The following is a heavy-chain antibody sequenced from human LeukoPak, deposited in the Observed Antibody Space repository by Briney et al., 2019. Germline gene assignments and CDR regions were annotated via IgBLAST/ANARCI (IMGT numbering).Heavy chain of an antibody. D-gene: IGHD3-3*01. CDR2: IYTSGST. CDR3: ARDCNYDFWSGYRCWFDP. CDR1: GGSISSYY. Sequence: SETLSLTCTASGGSISSYYWSWIRQPAGKGLEWIGRIYTSGSTNYNPSLKSRVTMSVDTSKNQFSLKLSSVTAADTAVYYCARDCNYDFWSGYRCWFDPWGQGTLVTVSS. J-gene: IGHJ5*02. V-gene: IGHV4-4*07.